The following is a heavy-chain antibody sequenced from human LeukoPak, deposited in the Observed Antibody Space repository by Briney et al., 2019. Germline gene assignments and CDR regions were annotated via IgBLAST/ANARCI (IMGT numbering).Heavy chain of an antibody. D-gene: IGHD3-10*01. CDR3: AREDRRLITMDSRRAFDI. CDR2: ISSSSSTI. J-gene: IGHJ3*02. CDR1: GFTFSSYS. V-gene: IGHV3-48*01. Sequence: GGSLRLSCAASGFTFSSYSMNRVRQAPGKGLEWVSYISSSSSTIYYADSVKGRFTISRDNAKNSLYLQMNSLRAEDTAVYYCAREDRRLITMDSRRAFDIWGQGTMVTVSS.